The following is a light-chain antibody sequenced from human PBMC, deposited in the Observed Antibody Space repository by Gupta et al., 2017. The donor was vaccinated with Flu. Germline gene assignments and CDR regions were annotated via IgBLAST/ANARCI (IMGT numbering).Light chain of an antibody. V-gene: IGLV1-51*01. J-gene: IGLJ3*02. Sequence: QSVLTQPPSVSAAPGQKVTISCSGSTSNIGANYVSWYQQLPGTAPRLLIYDNNKRPSGIPDRFSGSKSGTSATLGITELQTGDEADYYCGTWDNSLNFARVFGGGTTLTVL. CDR1: TSNIGANY. CDR3: GTWDNSLNFARV. CDR2: DNN.